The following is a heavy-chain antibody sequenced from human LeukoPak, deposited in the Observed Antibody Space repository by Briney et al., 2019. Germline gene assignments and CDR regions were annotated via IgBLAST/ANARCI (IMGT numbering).Heavy chain of an antibody. CDR3: AREPLTMIKIRPFDY. V-gene: IGHV1-69*05. CDR2: IIPIFGTA. J-gene: IGHJ4*02. Sequence: SVKVSCKASGGTFSSYAISWVRQAPGQGLEWMGRIIPIFGTANYAQKFQGRATITTDQSTSTAYMELSSLRSEDTAVYYCAREPLTMIKIRPFDYWGQGTLVTVSS. D-gene: IGHD3-22*01. CDR1: GGTFSSYA.